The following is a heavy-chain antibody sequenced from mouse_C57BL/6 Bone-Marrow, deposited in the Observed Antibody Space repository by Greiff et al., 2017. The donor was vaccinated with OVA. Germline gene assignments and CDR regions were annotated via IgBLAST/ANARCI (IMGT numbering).Heavy chain of an antibody. J-gene: IGHJ2*01. V-gene: IGHV1-26*01. Sequence: EVKLQQSGPELVKPGASVKISCKASGYTFTDYYMNWVKQSHGKSLEWIGDINPNNGGTSYNQKFKGKATLTVDKSSSTAYMELRSLTSEDSAVYYCARYGGYWGQGTTLTVSS. CDR1: GYTFTDYY. CDR3: ARYGGY. D-gene: IGHD1-1*02. CDR2: INPNNGGT.